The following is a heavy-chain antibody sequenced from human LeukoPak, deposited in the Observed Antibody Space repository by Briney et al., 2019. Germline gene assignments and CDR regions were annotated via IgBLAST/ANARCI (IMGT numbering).Heavy chain of an antibody. CDR1: GFTFGDYA. J-gene: IGHJ4*02. Sequence: GGSLRLSCTASGFTFGDYAMSWVRQAPGKGLEWVGFIRSKAYGGTTEYAASVKGRFTISRDDSKSIAYLQMNSLKTEDTAVYYCTRDLGDYEGYYSDYWGQGTLVTVSS. CDR2: IRSKAYGGTT. V-gene: IGHV3-49*04. CDR3: TRDLGDYEGYYSDY. D-gene: IGHD4-17*01.